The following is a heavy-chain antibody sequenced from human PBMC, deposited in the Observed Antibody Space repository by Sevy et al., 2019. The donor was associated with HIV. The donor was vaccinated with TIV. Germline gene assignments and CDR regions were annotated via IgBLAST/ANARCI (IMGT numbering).Heavy chain of an antibody. V-gene: IGHV1-18*01. D-gene: IGHD2-2*01. CDR1: GYTFTSYG. CDR2: ISAYNGNT. CDR3: ERDKLPHGYCSSSSCYRGGGMDV. J-gene: IGHJ6*02. Sequence: ASVKVSCKASGYTFTSYGISWVRHAPGQGLEWMGWISAYNGNTNYAQKLQGRVTMTTDTSTSTAYMELRSLRSDDTAVYHCERDKLPHGYCSSSSCYRGGGMDVWGQGTTVTVSS.